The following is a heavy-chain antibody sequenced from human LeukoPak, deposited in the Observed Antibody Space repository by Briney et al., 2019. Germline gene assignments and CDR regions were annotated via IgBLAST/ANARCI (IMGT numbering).Heavy chain of an antibody. CDR2: IYYSGYT. V-gene: IGHV4-59*08. Sequence: SETLSLTCTVSGGSISSYCWTWIRQPPGKGLEWIGYIYYSGYTNHNPSLESRVTISVDTSKNQFSLKLTSVTAADTAVYYCARAVANTNYAFDIWGQGTMVTVSS. J-gene: IGHJ3*02. CDR1: GGSISSYC. CDR3: ARAVANTNYAFDI. D-gene: IGHD6-19*01.